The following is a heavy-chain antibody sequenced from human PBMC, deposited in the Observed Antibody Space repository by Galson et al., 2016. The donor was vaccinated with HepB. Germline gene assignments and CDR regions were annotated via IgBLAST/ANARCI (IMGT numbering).Heavy chain of an antibody. J-gene: IGHJ4*02. CDR2: IYYTGRT. CDR1: GSSISNYY. V-gene: IGHV4-59*01. Sequence: SETLSLTCTVSGSSISNYYWSWIRQPPGKGLEWIGYIYYTGRTNYNPSLKSRVTMSVDMSKNHFSLKLSSVTAADTAVYYCARPKYSRTWYYFDYWGQGTLVTVSS. CDR3: ARPKYSRTWYYFDY. D-gene: IGHD6-13*01.